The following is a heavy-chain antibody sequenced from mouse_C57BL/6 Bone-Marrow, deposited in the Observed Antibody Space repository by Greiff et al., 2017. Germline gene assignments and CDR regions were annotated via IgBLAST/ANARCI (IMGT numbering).Heavy chain of an antibody. D-gene: IGHD2-10*01. J-gene: IGHJ2*01. CDR3: ARSGALLFRDFDY. CDR2: IHPNSGST. Sequence: QVQLQQPGAELVKPGASVKLSCKASGYTFTSYWMHWVKQRPGQGLEWIGMIHPNSGSTNYNEKFKSKATLTVDKSSSTAYMQLSSLTSEDSAVXYCARSGALLFRDFDYWGQGTTLTVSS. V-gene: IGHV1-64*01. CDR1: GYTFTSYW.